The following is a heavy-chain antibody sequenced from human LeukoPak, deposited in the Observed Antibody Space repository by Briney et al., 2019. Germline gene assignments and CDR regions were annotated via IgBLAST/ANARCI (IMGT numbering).Heavy chain of an antibody. CDR3: ARGPQLTYFYYMDV. D-gene: IGHD5-24*01. V-gene: IGHV3-23*01. J-gene: IGHJ6*03. CDR1: GFTFSSYS. Sequence: PGGSLRLSCAASGFTFSSYSMNWVRQAPGKGLEWVSAISGSGGTPYYADSVKGRFTISRDNSKNTLYLQMNSLRAEDTAVYYCARGPQLTYFYYMDVWGKGTTVTVSS. CDR2: ISGSGGTP.